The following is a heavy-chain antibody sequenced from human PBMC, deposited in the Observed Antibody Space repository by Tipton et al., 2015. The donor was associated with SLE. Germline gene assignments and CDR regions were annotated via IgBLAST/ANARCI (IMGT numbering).Heavy chain of an antibody. CDR3: ARGLAYDYVWGSYRQYYFDY. CDR1: GGSISSGDYY. CDR2: VYYSGST. V-gene: IGHV4-30-4*02. J-gene: IGHJ4*02. D-gene: IGHD3-16*02. Sequence: TLSLTCTVSGGSISSGDYYWSWIRQPPGKGLEWIGYVYYSGSTNYNPSLKSRVTISVDTSKNQFSLKLSSVTAADTAVYYCARGLAYDYVWGSYRQYYFDYWGQGTLVTVSS.